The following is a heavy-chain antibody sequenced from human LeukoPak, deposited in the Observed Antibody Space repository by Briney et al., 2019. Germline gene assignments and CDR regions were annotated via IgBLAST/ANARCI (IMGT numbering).Heavy chain of an antibody. V-gene: IGHV1-69*05. CDR1: GGTFSSYA. J-gene: IGHJ5*02. Sequence: SVNVSCKASGGTFSSYAISWVRQAPGQGLEWMGGIIPIFGTANYAQKFQGRVTITTDESTSTAYMELSSLRSEDTAVYYCARDRGDFWSGINWFDPWGQGTLVTVSS. CDR3: ARDRGDFWSGINWFDP. CDR2: IIPIFGTA. D-gene: IGHD3-3*01.